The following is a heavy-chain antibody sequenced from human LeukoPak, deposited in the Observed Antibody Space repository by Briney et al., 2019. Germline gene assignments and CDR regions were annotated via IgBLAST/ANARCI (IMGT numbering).Heavy chain of an antibody. J-gene: IGHJ4*02. CDR2: IYYSGST. Sequence: PSETLSLTCTVSGGSISSYYWSWIRQPPGKGLEWIGYIYYSGSTNYNPSLKSRVTISVDTSKNQFSLKRSSVTAADTAVYYCARARGGYPFDYWGQGTLVTVSS. CDR3: ARARGGYPFDY. V-gene: IGHV4-59*01. CDR1: GGSISSYY. D-gene: IGHD5-12*01.